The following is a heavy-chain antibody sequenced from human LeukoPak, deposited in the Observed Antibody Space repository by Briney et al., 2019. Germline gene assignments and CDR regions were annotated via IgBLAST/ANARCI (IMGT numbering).Heavy chain of an antibody. J-gene: IGHJ4*02. V-gene: IGHV1-2*02. D-gene: IGHD3-22*01. CDR3: ARGGNIYYDSSGYSY. CDR1: GYTFTGYS. CDR2: INPNSGGT. Sequence: ASVKVSCKASGYTFTGYSMHWVRQAPGQGLEWMGWINPNSGGTNYAQKFQGRVTMTRDTSISTAYMELSRLRSDDTAVYYCARGGNIYYDSSGYSYWGQGTLVTVSS.